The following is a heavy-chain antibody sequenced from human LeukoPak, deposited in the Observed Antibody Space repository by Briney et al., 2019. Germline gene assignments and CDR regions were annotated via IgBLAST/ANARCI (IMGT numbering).Heavy chain of an antibody. CDR3: ARDRLGDYDHSGYYDK. Sequence: GGSLRLSCAASGSTFSDYYMSWIRQAPGKGLEWLSYICDSGRTIYYADSVKGRFTISRDNAKNSVYLQMNNLGAEDTAVYYCARDRLGDYDHSGYYDKWGQGTLVTVSS. CDR1: GSTFSDYY. V-gene: IGHV3-11*01. CDR2: ICDSGRTI. D-gene: IGHD3-22*01. J-gene: IGHJ4*02.